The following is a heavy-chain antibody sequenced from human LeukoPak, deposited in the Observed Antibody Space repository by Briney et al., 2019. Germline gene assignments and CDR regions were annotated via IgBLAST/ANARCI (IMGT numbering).Heavy chain of an antibody. J-gene: IGHJ4*02. CDR1: GGTFSSYG. V-gene: IGHV1-69*04. D-gene: IGHD6-19*01. Sequence: SVRVSCKASGGTFSSYGISWVRQAPGQGLEWMGRIIPILDIANSAQKFQGRVTITADKSTSTAYMELSSLRSEDTALYYCARGDSGWLKRYDYWGQGTLVTVSS. CDR2: IIPILDIA. CDR3: ARGDSGWLKRYDY.